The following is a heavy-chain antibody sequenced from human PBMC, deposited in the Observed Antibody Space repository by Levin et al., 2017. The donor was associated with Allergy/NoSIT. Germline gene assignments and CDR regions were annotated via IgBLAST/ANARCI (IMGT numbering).Heavy chain of an antibody. CDR1: GDSISGGGYS. D-gene: IGHD5-12*01. Sequence: ASETLSLTCVVSGDSISGGGYSWTWLRQPPGKALEWIGYIYASGSTYSNPSFTSRVTISLDRSKNQFSLKLSSVTAADTAVYYCARDPGYSGYVGPFDIWGQGTAVTVSS. CDR3: ARDPGYSGYVGPFDI. CDR2: IYASGST. V-gene: IGHV4-30-2*01. J-gene: IGHJ3*02.